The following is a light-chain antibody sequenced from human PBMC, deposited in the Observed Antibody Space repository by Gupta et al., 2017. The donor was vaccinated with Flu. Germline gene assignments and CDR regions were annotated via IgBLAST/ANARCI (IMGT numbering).Light chain of an antibody. Sequence: SPSSLSASVGDRATIACRASQSVGNYLDWYQQKPGQAPRLLIYDAYNLENGVPARFTGSGSGTDFTFTISSLEPEDFATYYWQRYGRSLFFGHGTKVEIK. J-gene: IGKJ1*01. CDR3: QRYGRSLF. CDR2: DAY. V-gene: IGKV1-33*01. CDR1: QSVGNY.